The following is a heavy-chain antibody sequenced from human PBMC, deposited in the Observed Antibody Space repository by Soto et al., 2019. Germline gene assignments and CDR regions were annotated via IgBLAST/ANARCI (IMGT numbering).Heavy chain of an antibody. CDR3: AKSDFYDSSGYSPPATPKVDY. CDR1: GFTFKNYA. V-gene: IGHV3-23*01. D-gene: IGHD3-22*01. Sequence: GGSLRLSCAAFGFTFKNYAMSWVRQTPGKGLEWVSSISGGGGTTYYADSVKGRFTISRDNFKNTLFLQMNSPRAEDTAVYYCAKSDFYDSSGYSPPATPKVDYWGQGTLVTVSS. CDR2: ISGGGGTT. J-gene: IGHJ4*02.